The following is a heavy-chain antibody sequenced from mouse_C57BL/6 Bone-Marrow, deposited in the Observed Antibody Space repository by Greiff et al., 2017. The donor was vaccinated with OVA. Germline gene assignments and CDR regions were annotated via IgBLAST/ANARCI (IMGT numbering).Heavy chain of an antibody. CDR3: ARHYFKGYWYFDV. J-gene: IGHJ1*03. CDR2: ISNGGGST. D-gene: IGHD1-3*01. V-gene: IGHV5-12*01. Sequence: EVHLVESGGGLVQPGGSLKLSCAASGFTFSDYYMYWVRQTPEKRLEWVAYISNGGGSTYYPDTVTGRFTISRDNAKNTLYLQMSRRKSEDTAMYYCARHYFKGYWYFDVWGTGTTVTVSS. CDR1: GFTFSDYY.